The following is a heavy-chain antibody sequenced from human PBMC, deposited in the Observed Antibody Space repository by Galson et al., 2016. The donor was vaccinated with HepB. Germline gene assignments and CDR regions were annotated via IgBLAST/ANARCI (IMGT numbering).Heavy chain of an antibody. CDR3: AQDKASMSVGATNFQH. J-gene: IGHJ1*01. CDR2: ISWNSGSI. Sequence: SLRLSCAASGFTFSSYWTHWVRQAPGKGLEWVSSISWNSGSIGYADSVKGRFTISRDNAKNSLYRQMNSLRAEDTAFYYCAQDKASMSVGATNFQHWGQGTLVTVSS. CDR1: GFTFSSYW. V-gene: IGHV3-9*01. D-gene: IGHD1-26*01.